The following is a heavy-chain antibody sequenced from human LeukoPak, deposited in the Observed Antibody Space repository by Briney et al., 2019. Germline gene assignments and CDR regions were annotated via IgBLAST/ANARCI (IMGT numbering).Heavy chain of an antibody. CDR2: IYYSGST. CDR1: GGSISSYY. J-gene: IGHJ6*02. V-gene: IGHV4-59*01. D-gene: IGHD4-23*01. Sequence: SETLSLTCTVSGGSISSYYWSWIRQPPGKGLEWIGYIYYSGSTNYNPSLKSRVTILVDTSKNQFSLKLSSVTAADTAVYYCARDASYGGYYYGMDVWGQGTTVTVSS. CDR3: ARDASYGGYYYGMDV.